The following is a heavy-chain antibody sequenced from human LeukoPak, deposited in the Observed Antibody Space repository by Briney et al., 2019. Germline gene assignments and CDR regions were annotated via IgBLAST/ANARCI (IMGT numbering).Heavy chain of an antibody. CDR1: VFRASDYY. V-gene: IGHV3-66*03. D-gene: IGHD3/OR15-3a*01. CDR2: IRDSGEA. J-gene: IGHJ5*02. Sequence: GGSLRLSRAVSVFRASDYYMSWVREAPGKGLEWVGLIRDSGEAFYADFARGRFAIPRDESEKTLSLQMNSPGVEETAGYFCARDRAANQDWVEFDPWGQETPVIVSS. CDR3: ARDRAANQDWVEFDP.